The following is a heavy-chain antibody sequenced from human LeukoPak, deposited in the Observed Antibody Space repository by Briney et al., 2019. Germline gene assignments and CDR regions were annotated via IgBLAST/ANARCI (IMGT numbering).Heavy chain of an antibody. J-gene: IGHJ4*02. CDR3: AKSPHYVLRDYFDY. CDR1: GFAFSSYA. Sequence: PGGSLRLSCAASGFAFSSYAMSWVRQAPGKGLEWVSSIGGSGGSTYYADSVKGRFTISRDNSKSTLYLQMNSLRAEDTAVYYCAKSPHYVLRDYFDYWGQGTLVTVSS. D-gene: IGHD2/OR15-2a*01. V-gene: IGHV3-23*01. CDR2: IGGSGGST.